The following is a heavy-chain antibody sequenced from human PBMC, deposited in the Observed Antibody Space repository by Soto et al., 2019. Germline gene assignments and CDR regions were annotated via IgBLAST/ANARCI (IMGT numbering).Heavy chain of an antibody. CDR1: GFTVSSYG. D-gene: IGHD3-22*01. CDR3: ANGAGVRYYDSSCDYNGFAY. J-gene: IGHJ4*01. Sequence: GGSLRLSCAASGFTVSSYGMHWVRQAPGKGLEWGAVISDDGSNKYYADSVKGRFTISRDKSKNSPYLQMNSLRAEDTAVYDCANGAGVRYYDSSCDYNGFAYWG. CDR2: ISDDGSNK. V-gene: IGHV3-30*18.